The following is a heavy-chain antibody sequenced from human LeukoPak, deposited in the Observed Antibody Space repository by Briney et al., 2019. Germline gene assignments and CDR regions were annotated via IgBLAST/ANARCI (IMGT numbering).Heavy chain of an antibody. Sequence: GESLKISCKGSGYSFTSYWIGWVRQLPGKGLEWMGIIVPGDSDTRYSPSFQGQVTISADKSISTAYLQWSSLKASDTAMYYCARPVGYQTYYFDYWGQGTLVTVSS. CDR3: ARPVGYQTYYFDY. J-gene: IGHJ4*02. CDR1: GYSFTSYW. CDR2: IVPGDSDT. D-gene: IGHD1-26*01. V-gene: IGHV5-51*01.